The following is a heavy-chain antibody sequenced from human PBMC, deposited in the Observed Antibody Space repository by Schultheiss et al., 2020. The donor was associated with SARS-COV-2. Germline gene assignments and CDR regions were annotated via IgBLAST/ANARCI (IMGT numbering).Heavy chain of an antibody. D-gene: IGHD3-10*01. J-gene: IGHJ4*03. V-gene: IGHV1-69*13. CDR2: IIPIFGTA. CDR3: ARISDYYGSGSDDY. CDR1: GGTFSSYA. Sequence: SVKVSCKASGGTFSSYAISWVRQAPGQGLEWMGGIIPIFGTANYAQKFQGRVTITADESTSTAYMELSSLRSEDTAVYYCARISDYYGSGSDDYWGQGTTVTVSS.